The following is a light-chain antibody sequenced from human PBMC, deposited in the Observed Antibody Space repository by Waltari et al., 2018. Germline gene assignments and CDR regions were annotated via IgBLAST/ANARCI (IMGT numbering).Light chain of an antibody. V-gene: IGKV1-12*01. CDR3: QQANSFPLT. CDR2: AAS. CDR1: QGISSW. Sequence: DIQMTQSPSSVSASVGDRVPITFRASQGISSWLAWHQQKPGKAPKLLIYAASSLQSGVPSRFSGSGSGTDFTLTISSLQPEDFATYYCQQANSFPLTFGGGTKVEIK. J-gene: IGKJ4*01.